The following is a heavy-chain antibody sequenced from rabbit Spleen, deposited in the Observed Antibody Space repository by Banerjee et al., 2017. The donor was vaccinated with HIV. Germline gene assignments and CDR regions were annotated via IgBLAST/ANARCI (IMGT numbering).Heavy chain of an antibody. CDR1: GVSFSGNSY. J-gene: IGHJ6*01. Sequence: QSLEESGGDLVKPGASLTLTCIASGVSFSGNSYMCWVRQAPGKGLEWIACIDTGSSGFTYFASWAKGRFTISKTSSTTVTLQMTSLTAADTATYFCGRRGSDSSNGMDLWGPGTLVTVS. CDR3: GRRGSDSSNGMDL. CDR2: IDTGSSGFT. V-gene: IGHV1S40*01. D-gene: IGHD8-1*01.